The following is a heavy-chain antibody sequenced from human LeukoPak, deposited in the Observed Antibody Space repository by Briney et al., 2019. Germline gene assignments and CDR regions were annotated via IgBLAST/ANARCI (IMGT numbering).Heavy chain of an antibody. D-gene: IGHD2-2*01. CDR2: IYYSGNT. CDR1: GGSISTYY. J-gene: IGHJ4*02. CDR3: ARSYCSSTTCYPYFDY. Sequence: SETLSLTCNVSGGSISTYYLNWVRQPPGKGLEWIGYIYYSGNTNYNPSLKSRVTISVETSKNQFSLNLNSVTAADTAVYYCARSYCSSTTCYPYFDYWGQGTLVTVSS. V-gene: IGHV4-59*08.